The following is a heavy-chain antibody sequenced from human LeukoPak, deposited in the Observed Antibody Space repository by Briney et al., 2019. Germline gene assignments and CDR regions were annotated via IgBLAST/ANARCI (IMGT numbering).Heavy chain of an antibody. D-gene: IGHD3-10*01. J-gene: IGHJ4*02. CDR2: IYSGGST. CDR1: GFTVSSNY. Sequence: GGSLRLSCAASGFTVSSNYMSLVRQAPGKGLEWVSVIYSGGSTYYADSVKGRFTISRDNSKNTLYLQMNGLRAEDTAVYYCARDFDYGSHYFDYWGQGTLVTVSS. V-gene: IGHV3-53*01. CDR3: ARDFDYGSHYFDY.